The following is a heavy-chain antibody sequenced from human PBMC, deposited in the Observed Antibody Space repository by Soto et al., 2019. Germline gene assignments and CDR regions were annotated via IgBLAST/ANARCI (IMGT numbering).Heavy chain of an antibody. Sequence: QVRLVQSGTEVKKPGYSVKVSCKASGGTFSSYAISWVRQAPGQGLEWMGGIIPIFGTANYAQKFQGRVTITADESTSTAYMELSSLRSEDTAVYYCASSVAKYYYYGMDVWGQGTTVTVSS. J-gene: IGHJ6*02. D-gene: IGHD5-12*01. CDR1: GGTFSSYA. CDR3: ASSVAKYYYYGMDV. V-gene: IGHV1-69*12. CDR2: IIPIFGTA.